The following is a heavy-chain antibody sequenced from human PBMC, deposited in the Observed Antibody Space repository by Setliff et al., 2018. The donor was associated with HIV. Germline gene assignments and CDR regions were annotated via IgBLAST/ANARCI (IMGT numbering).Heavy chain of an antibody. Sequence: SETLSLTCTVSGGSISSSSYYWGWIRQPPGKGLEWIGSIYYSGSTYYNPSLKSRVTISVDTSKNQFSLKLSSVTAADAAVYYCASPASGGSSGQYHYWGQGTLVTVSS. CDR1: GGSISSSSYY. D-gene: IGHD6-19*01. CDR2: IYYSGST. CDR3: ASPASGGSSGQYHY. V-gene: IGHV4-39*01. J-gene: IGHJ4*02.